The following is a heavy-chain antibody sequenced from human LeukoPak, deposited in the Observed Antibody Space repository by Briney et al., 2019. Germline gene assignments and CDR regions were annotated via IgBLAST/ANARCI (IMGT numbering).Heavy chain of an antibody. Sequence: ASVKVSCKVSGYTFSGYYLHWVRQAPGQGLEWMGWINPNSGGTNSAQKFQGRVTMTRDTSIITAYMELSRLRSDDTAVYFCARGYYDSSDYEYFQHWGQGTLVTVSS. J-gene: IGHJ1*01. V-gene: IGHV1-2*02. CDR2: INPNSGGT. CDR3: ARGYYDSSDYEYFQH. CDR1: GYTFSGYY. D-gene: IGHD3-22*01.